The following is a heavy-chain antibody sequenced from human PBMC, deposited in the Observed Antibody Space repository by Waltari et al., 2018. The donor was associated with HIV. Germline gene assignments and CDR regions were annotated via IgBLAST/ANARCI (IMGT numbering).Heavy chain of an antibody. CDR1: GFTFCSYW. Sequence: ELQLVESGGGLVQPGGSLRLSCAASGFTFCSYWMSWVRQAPGKGLEWVANIKQDGSEKYYVDSVNGRFTISRDNAENSLYLQMNSLRAEDTAVYYCARGGFYGSGSKVNWGQGTLVTVSS. CDR3: ARGGFYGSGSKVN. D-gene: IGHD3-10*01. V-gene: IGHV3-7*04. CDR2: IKQDGSEK. J-gene: IGHJ4*02.